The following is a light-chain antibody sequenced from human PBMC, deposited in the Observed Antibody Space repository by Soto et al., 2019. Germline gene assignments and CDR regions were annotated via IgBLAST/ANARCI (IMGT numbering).Light chain of an antibody. V-gene: IGLV2-14*01. Sequence: QSVLTQPASVSGSPGQSITISCTGTNXDVGGYNYVSWYQQNPGKAPKLIIYEVSNRPSGISNRFSGSKSGNTASLTISGLQAEDEADYYCSSFTGSNTLGVFGTGTKVTV. CDR3: SSFTGSNTLGV. CDR1: NXDVGGYNY. CDR2: EVS. J-gene: IGLJ1*01.